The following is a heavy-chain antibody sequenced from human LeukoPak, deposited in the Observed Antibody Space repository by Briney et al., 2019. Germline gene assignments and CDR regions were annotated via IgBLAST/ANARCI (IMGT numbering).Heavy chain of an antibody. V-gene: IGHV3-21*01. D-gene: IGHD4-17*01. J-gene: IGHJ4*02. CDR2: ISSSSSYI. CDR1: GFTFSSYS. CDR3: ARGLGRYGDYVGY. Sequence: GGSLRLSCAASGFTFSSYSMNWVRQAPGKGLEWVSSISSSSSYIYYADSVKGRFTISRDNAKNSLYLQMNSLRAEDTAVYYCARGLGRYGDYVGYWGQGTLVTVSS.